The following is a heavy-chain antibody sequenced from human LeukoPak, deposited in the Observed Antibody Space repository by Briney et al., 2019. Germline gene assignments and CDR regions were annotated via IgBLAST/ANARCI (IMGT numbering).Heavy chain of an antibody. CDR2: MYHSGTT. CDR1: GDSIRGYY. D-gene: IGHD6-6*01. V-gene: IGHV4-59*01. Sequence: SETLSLTCTVSGDSIRGYYWNWIRQSPGQGLEWIAYMYHSGTTNYNPSLKSRVTMSMDTSKNRFSLQLSSVTAADTAVYYCARDLSSSSSMDVWGKGTTVTVSS. J-gene: IGHJ6*04. CDR3: ARDLSSSSSMDV.